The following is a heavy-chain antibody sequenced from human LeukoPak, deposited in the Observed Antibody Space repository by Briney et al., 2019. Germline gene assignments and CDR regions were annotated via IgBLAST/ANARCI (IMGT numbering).Heavy chain of an antibody. V-gene: IGHV3-53*01. CDR3: ARGSFGRPLDD. CDR1: GFIVSNNY. J-gene: IGHJ4*02. Sequence: GGSLRLSCAASGFIVSNNYMNWVRQAPGKGLEWVSVFYRDGGIYYADSVKGRFTISRDNSVNTVYLQMNSLRAEDTAVYYCARGSFGRPLDDWGQGTLVTVSS. CDR2: FYRDGGI. D-gene: IGHD3-10*01.